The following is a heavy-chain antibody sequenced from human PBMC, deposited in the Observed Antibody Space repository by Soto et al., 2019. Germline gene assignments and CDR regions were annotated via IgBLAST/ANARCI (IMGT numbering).Heavy chain of an antibody. Sequence: EVQLVESGGGLVQPGGSLRLSCAASGFTFSSYSMNWVRQAPGKGLEWVSYISSSSSTIYYADSVKGRFTISRDNAKNSLYLQMNSLRDEDTAVYYCAREDCSGGSCALFDYWGQGTLVTVSS. CDR3: AREDCSGGSCALFDY. V-gene: IGHV3-48*02. CDR2: ISSSSSTI. CDR1: GFTFSSYS. D-gene: IGHD2-15*01. J-gene: IGHJ4*02.